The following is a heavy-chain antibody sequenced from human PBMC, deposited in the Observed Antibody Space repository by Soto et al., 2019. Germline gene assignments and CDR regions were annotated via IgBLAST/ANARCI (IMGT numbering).Heavy chain of an antibody. CDR2: IYSTGIT. J-gene: IGHJ1*01. CDR1: GGSISSGDYH. Sequence: SETLSLTCTASGGSISSGDYHWTWIRQSPGKGLEWLGYIYSTGITKYNPSLKSRVTISVDTSKNQFSLKLKSVTAADTAVYYCARLVETDATWLDYFARWAQGTLVTVSS. CDR3: ARLVETDATWLDYFAR. D-gene: IGHD2-21*02. V-gene: IGHV4-30-4*01.